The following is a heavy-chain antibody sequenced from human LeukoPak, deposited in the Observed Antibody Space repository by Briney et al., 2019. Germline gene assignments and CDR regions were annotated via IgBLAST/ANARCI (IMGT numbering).Heavy chain of an antibody. CDR3: ARDYYDSSGYYHFDY. CDR1: GGSLSSYY. J-gene: IGHJ4*02. D-gene: IGHD3-22*01. Sequence: PSETLSLTCTVSGGSLSSYYWSWIRQPPGKGLEWIGYIYYSGSTNYNPSLKSRLTISVDTSKNQFSLKLTSVTAADTAVYYCARDYYDSSGYYHFDYWGQGTLVTVSS. CDR2: IYYSGST. V-gene: IGHV4-59*01.